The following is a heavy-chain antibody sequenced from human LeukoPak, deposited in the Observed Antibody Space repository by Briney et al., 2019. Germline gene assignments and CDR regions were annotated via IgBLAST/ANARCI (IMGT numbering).Heavy chain of an antibody. CDR1: GFTFDNYA. V-gene: IGHV3-9*01. J-gene: IGHJ4*02. Sequence: PGGSLRLSCSASGFTFDNYAMHWVRQAPMKGLEWVASINWRSDEIGYADSVKGRFTISRDNAKNSLYLQMNSLRPEDTAVYYCAKGGASVTRYVDYWGQGTLVTVSS. CDR3: AKGGASVTRYVDY. CDR2: INWRSDEI. D-gene: IGHD4-17*01.